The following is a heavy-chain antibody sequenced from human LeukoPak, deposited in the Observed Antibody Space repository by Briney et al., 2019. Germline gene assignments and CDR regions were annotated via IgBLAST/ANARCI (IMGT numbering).Heavy chain of an antibody. Sequence: SETLSLTCAVYGGSFSTYYWSWIRQPPGKGLEWIGEIDHSGSTNYNPSLKSRVTISGDTSKNQFSLNLTSVTAADTAMYYCAREANIATAIVWFDPWGQGTLVTVSS. CDR2: IDHSGST. J-gene: IGHJ5*02. CDR1: GGSFSTYY. D-gene: IGHD6-13*01. V-gene: IGHV4-34*01. CDR3: AREANIATAIVWFDP.